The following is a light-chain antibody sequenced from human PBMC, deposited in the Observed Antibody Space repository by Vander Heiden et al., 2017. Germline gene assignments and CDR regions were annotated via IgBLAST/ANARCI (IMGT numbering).Light chain of an antibody. Sequence: QSVLTHPPSLSGAPGQRVSISCTWSSSNTGANCDVHWYQQLPGTAPKLLIYGNSNRPSGVPDRFSGSKSGTSASLAITGLEAEDEADYYFQSYDNSLSGHVVFGGGTKLTVL. CDR3: QSYDNSLSGHVV. V-gene: IGLV1-40*01. CDR2: GNS. CDR1: SSNTGANCD. J-gene: IGLJ2*01.